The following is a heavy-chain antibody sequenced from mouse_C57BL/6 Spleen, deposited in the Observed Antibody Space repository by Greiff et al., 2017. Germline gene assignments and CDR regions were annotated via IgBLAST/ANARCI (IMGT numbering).Heavy chain of an antibody. J-gene: IGHJ2*01. Sequence: VQLQQPGTELVKPGASVKLSCKASGYTFTSYCMHWVKQRPGQGLEWIGNINPSNGGTNYNEKFKSKATLTVDKSSSTAYMQLSSLTSEDSAVYYCARKDIYYEYFDYWGQGTTLTVSS. D-gene: IGHD2-4*01. V-gene: IGHV1-53*01. CDR3: ARKDIYYEYFDY. CDR2: INPSNGGT. CDR1: GYTFTSYC.